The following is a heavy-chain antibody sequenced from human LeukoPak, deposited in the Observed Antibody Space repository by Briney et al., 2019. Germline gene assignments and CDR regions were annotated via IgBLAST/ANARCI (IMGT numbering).Heavy chain of an antibody. CDR2: ISGSGGST. CDR3: AKGRSASCTSCFNY. CDR1: GFIASRNF. J-gene: IGHJ4*02. Sequence: GGSLRLSRAASGFIASRNFMSWVRQAPGKGLEWVSAISGSGGSTYYADSVKGRFTISRDNSKNTLYLQLNSLRAEDTAVYYCAKGRSASCTSCFNYWGQGTLVTVSS. V-gene: IGHV3-23*01. D-gene: IGHD2-2*01.